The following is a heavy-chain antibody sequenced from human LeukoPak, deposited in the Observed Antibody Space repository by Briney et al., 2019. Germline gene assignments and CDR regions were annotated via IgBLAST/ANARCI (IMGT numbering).Heavy chain of an antibody. J-gene: IGHJ3*02. D-gene: IGHD4-11*01. V-gene: IGHV3-66*01. CDR1: GFAVSSNY. CDR3: ARSLKVTRHAFDI. Sequence: GGSLRLSCAASGFAVSSNYMSWVRQAPGKGLEWVSVIYSGGSTYYADSVKGRFTISRDNSKNTLYLQMNSLRAEDTAVYYCARSLKVTRHAFDIWGQGTMVTVSS. CDR2: IYSGGST.